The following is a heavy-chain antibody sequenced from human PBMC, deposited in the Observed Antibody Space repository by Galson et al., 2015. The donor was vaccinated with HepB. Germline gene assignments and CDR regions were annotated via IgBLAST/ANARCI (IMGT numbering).Heavy chain of an antibody. V-gene: IGHV3-64D*06. J-gene: IGHJ3*01. CDR3: VKGGRYSGSSDGFDK. CDR1: GFTFSTYA. Sequence: SLRLSCADSGFTFSTYAMHWVRQAPGKGLKHVATISADGGRTYYAESVKGRFTISRDNSKKTLYLQMSSLRVEDTAVYYCVKGGRYSGSSDGFDKWGQGTMVTVSS. CDR2: ISADGGRT. D-gene: IGHD6-6*01.